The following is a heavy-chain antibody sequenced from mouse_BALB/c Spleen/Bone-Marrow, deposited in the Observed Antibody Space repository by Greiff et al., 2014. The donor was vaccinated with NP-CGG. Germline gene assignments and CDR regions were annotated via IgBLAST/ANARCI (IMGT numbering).Heavy chain of an antibody. CDR1: GFNIKDTY. V-gene: IGHV14-3*02. D-gene: IGHD2-14*01. CDR3: ASYRYGWYFDV. CDR2: IDPANGNT. Sequence: EVQRVESGAELVKPGASVKLSCTASGFNIKDTYMHWVKQRPEQGLEWIGRIDPANGNTKYDPKFQGKATITADTSSNTAYLQLSSLTSEDTAVYYCASYRYGWYFDVWGAGTTVTGAS. J-gene: IGHJ1*01.